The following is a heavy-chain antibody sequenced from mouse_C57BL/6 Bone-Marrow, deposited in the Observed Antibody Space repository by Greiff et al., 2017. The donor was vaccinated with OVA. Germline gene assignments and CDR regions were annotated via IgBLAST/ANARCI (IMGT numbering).Heavy chain of an antibody. J-gene: IGHJ2*01. CDR2: IDPSDSYT. CDR3: ACLGDFDC. CDR1: GYTFTSYW. Sequence: VQLQQPGAELVMPGASVKLSCKASGYTFTSYWMHWVKQRPGQGLEWIGEIDPSDSYTNYNQKFKGKSTLTVDQASSTAYMQLSSLTSEDCAVYYCACLGDFDCWGQGTTLTVST. V-gene: IGHV1-69*01. D-gene: IGHD4-1*01.